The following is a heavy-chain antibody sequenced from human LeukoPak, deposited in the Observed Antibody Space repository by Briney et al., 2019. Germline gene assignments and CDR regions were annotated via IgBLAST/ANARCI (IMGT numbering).Heavy chain of an antibody. D-gene: IGHD6-13*01. CDR2: IYYGGST. CDR1: GGSVSSGSYY. J-gene: IGHJ2*01. Sequence: SETLSLTCTVSGGSVSSGSYYWNWIRQPPGKGLEWIGYIYYGGSTNYNPSLKSRVTISLDTSKNQFSLKVNSVTTADTAVYYCARMIAAAGTEYFDLWGRGTLVTVSS. CDR3: ARMIAAAGTEYFDL. V-gene: IGHV4-61*01.